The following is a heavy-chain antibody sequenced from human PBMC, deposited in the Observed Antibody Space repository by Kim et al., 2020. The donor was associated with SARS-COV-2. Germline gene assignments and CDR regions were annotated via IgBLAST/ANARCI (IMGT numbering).Heavy chain of an antibody. J-gene: IGHJ4*02. Sequence: AQNFQGRVTMTRDTSPSTVYMELSSLRSEDTAVYFCARRLGVAAAGFDYWGQGTLITVSS. D-gene: IGHD6-13*01. CDR3: ARRLGVAAAGFDY. V-gene: IGHV1-46*03.